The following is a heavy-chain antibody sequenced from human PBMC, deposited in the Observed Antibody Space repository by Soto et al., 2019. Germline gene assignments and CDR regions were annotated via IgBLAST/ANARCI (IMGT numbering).Heavy chain of an antibody. Sequence: EVQLVESGGGLVQPGGSLRLSCAASGFSFSSYSMNWVRQAPGKGLEWVSSLTSGSKYIYYAASVKGRFTISTDNSKSALYLHMNSLRAEDTAVYYCPRERCRQLPLDYWGQGTLVTVSS. D-gene: IGHD1-1*01. J-gene: IGHJ4*02. CDR1: GFSFSSYS. CDR2: LTSGSKYI. V-gene: IGHV3-21*01. CDR3: PRERCRQLPLDY.